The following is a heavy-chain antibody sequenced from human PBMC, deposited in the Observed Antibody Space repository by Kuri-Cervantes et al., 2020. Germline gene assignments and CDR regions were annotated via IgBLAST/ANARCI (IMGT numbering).Heavy chain of an antibody. CDR1: GFTVSSNY. J-gene: IGHJ4*02. V-gene: IGHV3-53*01. D-gene: IGHD3-22*01. CDR2: IYSGGST. CDR3: ARDEYYYDSSGYSLPY. Sequence: ETLSLTCAASGFTVSSNYMSWVRQAPGKGLEWVSVIYSGGSTYYADSVKGRFTISRDNSKNTLYLQMNSLRAEDTAVYYCARDEYYYDSSGYSLPYWGQGTLVTVSS.